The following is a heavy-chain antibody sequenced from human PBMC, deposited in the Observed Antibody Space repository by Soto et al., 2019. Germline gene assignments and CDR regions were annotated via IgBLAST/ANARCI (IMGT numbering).Heavy chain of an antibody. CDR3: ARVRGYSYGFDY. CDR1: GCSISSGFYY. J-gene: IGHJ4*02. Sequence: SETLSLTCPVSGCSISSGFYYWSWIRQHPGKGLEWIGYIYYSGSTYYNPSLKSRVTISVDTSKNQFSLKLSSVTAADTAVYYCARVRGYSYGFDYWGQGTLVTVSS. V-gene: IGHV4-31*03. D-gene: IGHD5-18*01. CDR2: IYYSGST.